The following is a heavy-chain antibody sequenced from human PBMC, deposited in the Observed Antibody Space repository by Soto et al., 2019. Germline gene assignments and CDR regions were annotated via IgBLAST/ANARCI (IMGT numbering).Heavy chain of an antibody. D-gene: IGHD3-10*01. V-gene: IGHV3-23*01. Sequence: GGSLRLSCAASGFTFSSYGMSWVRQAPEKGLEWVSGISTSDGGAYYADSVKGRFTISRDNSENTLYLQMNSLRVEDTAVYYCAKDSDREYFQHWGQGTLVTVSS. CDR1: GFTFSSYG. CDR3: AKDSDREYFQH. CDR2: ISTSDGGA. J-gene: IGHJ1*01.